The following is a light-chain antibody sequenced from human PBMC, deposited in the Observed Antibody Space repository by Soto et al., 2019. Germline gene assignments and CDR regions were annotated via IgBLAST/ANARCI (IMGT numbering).Light chain of an antibody. J-gene: IGLJ1*01. CDR1: SSDVGAYNY. CDR3: RSWTSGATYV. Sequence: QSVLTQPASVSGSPGQSITISCAGTSSDVGAYNYVSWYQHHPGKAPKLMIYDVNNRPSGDSNRFSGSKSGNTASLTISGLQAEDKADYYCRSWTSGATYVFGSGTKVTVL. CDR2: DVN. V-gene: IGLV2-14*03.